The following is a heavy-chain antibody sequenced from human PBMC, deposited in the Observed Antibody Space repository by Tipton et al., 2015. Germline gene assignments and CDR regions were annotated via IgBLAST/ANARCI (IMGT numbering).Heavy chain of an antibody. Sequence: TLSLTCTVSGGSVSSGSYYWSWIRQPPGKGLEWIGYIYYSGSTNYNPSLKSRVTISVDTSKNQFSLKLSSVTAADTAVYYCARPNSSGWLRHWGQGTLVTVSS. V-gene: IGHV4-61*01. J-gene: IGHJ1*01. CDR1: GGSVSSGSYY. D-gene: IGHD6-19*01. CDR2: IYYSGST. CDR3: ARPNSSGWLRH.